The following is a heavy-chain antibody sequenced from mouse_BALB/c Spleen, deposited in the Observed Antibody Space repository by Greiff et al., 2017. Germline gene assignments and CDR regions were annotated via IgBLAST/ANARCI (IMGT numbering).Heavy chain of an antibody. CDR1: GYTFTSYW. J-gene: IGHJ2*01. CDR3: ARSGKGGY. Sequence: QVQLKESGAELAKPGASVKMSCKASGYTFTSYWMHWVKQRPGQGLEWIGYINPSTGYTEYNQKFKDKATLTADKSSSTAYMQLSSLTSEDSAVYYCARSGKGGYWGQGTTLTVSS. D-gene: IGHD1-3*01. CDR2: INPSTGYT. V-gene: IGHV1-7*01.